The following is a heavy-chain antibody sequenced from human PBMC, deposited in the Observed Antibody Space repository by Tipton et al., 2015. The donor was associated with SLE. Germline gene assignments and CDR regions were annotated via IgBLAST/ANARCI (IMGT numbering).Heavy chain of an antibody. Sequence: GSLRLSCTASGSASGCSFSNAWLFWVRQAPGKWLEWVGRMKSRADGETIHYGAPVDGRFTISRDDSKNTFYLQMNSLKTDATAVYYCANLLRLYFWGQGTLVTVSS. V-gene: IGHV3-15*01. D-gene: IGHD1-14*01. J-gene: IGHJ4*02. CDR2: MKSRADGETI. CDR1: GSASGCSFSNAW. CDR3: ANLLRLYF.